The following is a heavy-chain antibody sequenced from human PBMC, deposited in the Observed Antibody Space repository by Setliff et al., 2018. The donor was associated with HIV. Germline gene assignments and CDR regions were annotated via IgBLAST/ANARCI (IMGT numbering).Heavy chain of an antibody. D-gene: IGHD6-19*01. Sequence: GGSLRLSCAVSGFTFSSYWMHWVRQAPGKGLVWVSRTNTDGSDTTYADSVKGRFLISRDNAKNSLYLQMNSLRAEDTAVYYCAKSQVRYSSGWFFFDYWGQGTLVTVSS. CDR2: TNTDGSDT. CDR3: AKSQVRYSSGWFFFDY. V-gene: IGHV3-74*03. J-gene: IGHJ4*02. CDR1: GFTFSSYW.